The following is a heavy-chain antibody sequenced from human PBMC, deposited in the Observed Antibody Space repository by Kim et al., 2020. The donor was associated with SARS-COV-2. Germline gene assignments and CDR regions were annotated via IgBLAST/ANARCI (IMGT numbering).Heavy chain of an antibody. CDR1: GGTFTSYT. CDR2: IIPLFGTP. CDR3: AKAAGSSYHGSGSYYRMDV. V-gene: IGHV1-69*13. J-gene: IGHJ6*02. Sequence: SVKVSCGASGGTFTSYTINWVRQAPGQGLEWMGGIIPLFGTPHYAQKFQGRFTITADESTSTFYMEVTSLTAEDTAVYYCAKAAGSSYHGSGSYYRMDVWGQGTTVTVSS. D-gene: IGHD3-10*01.